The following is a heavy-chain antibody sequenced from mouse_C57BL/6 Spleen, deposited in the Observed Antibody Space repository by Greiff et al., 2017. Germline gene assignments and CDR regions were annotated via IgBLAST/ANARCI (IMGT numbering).Heavy chain of an antibody. CDR1: GYAFSSSW. V-gene: IGHV1-82*01. J-gene: IGHJ4*01. CDR2: IYPGDGDT. D-gene: IGHD2-1*01. Sequence: QVQLQQSGPELVKPGASVKISCKASGYAFSSSWMNWVKQRPGKGLEWIGRIYPGDGDTNYNGKFKGKATLTADKSSSTAYMQLSSLTSEDSAVYFCARSYGNYVGAKDYWGQGTSVTVSS. CDR3: ARSYGNYVGAKDY.